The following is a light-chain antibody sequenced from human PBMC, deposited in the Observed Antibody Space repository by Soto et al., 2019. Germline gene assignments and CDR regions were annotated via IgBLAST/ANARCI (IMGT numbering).Light chain of an antibody. CDR3: KQANNFPYT. CDR1: QGISSW. CDR2: AAS. J-gene: IGKJ2*01. Sequence: DIQMTQSPSSVSASVGDRVTITCRASQGISSWLDWYQQKPGKAPKLLSYAASSLQSGVPSRFSGSGSGTDCTLTINSLQPEDFATYYRKQANNFPYTLGQGTKLEIK. V-gene: IGKV1D-12*01.